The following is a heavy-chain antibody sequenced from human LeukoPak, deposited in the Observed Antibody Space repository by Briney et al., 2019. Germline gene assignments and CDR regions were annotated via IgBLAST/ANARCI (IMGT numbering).Heavy chain of an antibody. V-gene: IGHV3-74*01. CDR2: INSDGSST. D-gene: IGHD3-9*01. J-gene: IGHJ4*02. Sequence: GGSLRLSCAASGFTFSSYWMHWVRHAPGKGLVWVSRINSDGSSTSYADSVKGRFTISRDNSKNTLYLQMNSLRAEDTAVYYCAKAGGNFDGHYFDYWGQGTLVTVSS. CDR1: GFTFSSYW. CDR3: AKAGGNFDGHYFDY.